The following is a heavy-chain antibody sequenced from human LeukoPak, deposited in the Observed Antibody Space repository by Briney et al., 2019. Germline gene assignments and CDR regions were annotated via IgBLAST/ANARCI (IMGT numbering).Heavy chain of an antibody. CDR1: GGSISSSSYY. CDR3: ARGPYSYDSSGAFDI. J-gene: IGHJ3*02. CDR2: IYYTGST. V-gene: IGHV4-39*07. Sequence: SETLSLTCTVSGGSISSSSYYWGWIRQPPGKGLEWIGCIYYTGSTYYNPSLKSRVTMSVDKSKNQFSLKLSSVTAADTAVYFCARGPYSYDSSGAFDIWGQGTMVTVSS. D-gene: IGHD3-22*01.